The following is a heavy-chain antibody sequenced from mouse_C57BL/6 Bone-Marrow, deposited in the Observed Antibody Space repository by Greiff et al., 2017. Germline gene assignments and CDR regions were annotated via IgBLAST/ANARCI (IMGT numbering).Heavy chain of an antibody. CDR1: GYTFTSYG. V-gene: IGHV1-81*01. Sequence: VKLVESGAELARPGASVKLSCKASGYTFTSYGISWVKQRTGQGLEWIGEIYPRSGNTYYNEKFKGKATLTADKSSSTAYMELRSRTSEDSAVYFCARLGGFRAMDYWGQGTSVTVSS. J-gene: IGHJ4*01. CDR2: IYPRSGNT. CDR3: ARLGGFRAMDY.